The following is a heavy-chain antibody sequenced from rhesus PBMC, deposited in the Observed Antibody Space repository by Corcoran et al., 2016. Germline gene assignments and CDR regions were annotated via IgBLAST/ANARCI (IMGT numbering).Heavy chain of an antibody. CDR2: INTHPRNP. CDR3: ARHARQWPLEYCSSTYCSPDY. J-gene: IGHJ4*01. CDR1: GYPFTSYG. Sequence: QVQLVQSGAEVKQPGASVQVSCKASGYPFTSYGMNWVRQAPGQGLEWMGWINTHPRNPTYDQGLKERFPFAMDTSISTAYLQISSLKAEDTAVYYGARHARQWPLEYCSSTYCSPDYWGQGVLVTVSS. D-gene: IGHD2-15*01. V-gene: IGHV7-114*01.